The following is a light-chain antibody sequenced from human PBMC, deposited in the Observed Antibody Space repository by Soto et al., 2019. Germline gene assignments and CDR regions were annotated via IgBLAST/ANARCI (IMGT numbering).Light chain of an antibody. Sequence: DIQMTQSPSSLSASVGDRVTITCRANQTISNYLSWYQQKPGKAPKLLVYTVSNLHSGVPSRFSGGASGTDFTLTISSLQPEDCATYYCQQSYTTSWTFGQGTKVAIK. CDR1: QTISNY. CDR3: QQSYTTSWT. V-gene: IGKV1-39*01. J-gene: IGKJ1*01. CDR2: TVS.